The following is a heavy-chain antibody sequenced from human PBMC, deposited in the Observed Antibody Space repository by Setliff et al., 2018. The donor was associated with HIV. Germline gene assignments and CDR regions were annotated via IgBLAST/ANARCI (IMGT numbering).Heavy chain of an antibody. J-gene: IGHJ4*02. V-gene: IGHV4-39*02. D-gene: IGHD6-19*01. Sequence: SETMSLTCTVSGGSTDSGSYYWAWIRQPPGKGLEWIGSMYYTGSTYYNPSLKSRVTISIDTSKNQFSLKLNSVPAAETAMYYCARDGGSSGWYFVLGYSDYWGPGTLVTVSS. CDR2: MYYTGST. CDR1: GGSTDSGSYY. CDR3: ARDGGSSGWYFVLGYSDY.